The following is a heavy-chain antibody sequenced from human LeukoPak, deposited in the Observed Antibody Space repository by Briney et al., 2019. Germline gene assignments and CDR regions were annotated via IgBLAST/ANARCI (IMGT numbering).Heavy chain of an antibody. CDR2: ISASGGST. Sequence: GGSLRLSCAASGFTFSSSAMSWVRQVPGKGLEWVSGISASGGSTYYADSVKGRFTISRDNSKNTVYLQMKSLRVEATAVYYCAKGLSAAGDYYFDYWGQGALVTVSS. J-gene: IGHJ4*02. CDR3: AKGLSAAGDYYFDY. D-gene: IGHD2-21*01. CDR1: GFTFSSSA. V-gene: IGHV3-23*01.